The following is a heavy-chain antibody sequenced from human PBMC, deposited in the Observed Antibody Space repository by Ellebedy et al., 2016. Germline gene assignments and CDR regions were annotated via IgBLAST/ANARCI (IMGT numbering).Heavy chain of an antibody. CDR2: ISSSSSTI. D-gene: IGHD2-15*01. CDR3: ARDLGCSGGSCFRDY. J-gene: IGHJ4*02. Sequence: GESLKISCAASGFTFSSYSMNWVRQAPGKGLEWVSYISSSSSTIYYADSVKGRFTISRDNAKNSLYLQMNSLRAEDTAVYYCARDLGCSGGSCFRDYWGQGTLVTVSS. CDR1: GFTFSSYS. V-gene: IGHV3-48*01.